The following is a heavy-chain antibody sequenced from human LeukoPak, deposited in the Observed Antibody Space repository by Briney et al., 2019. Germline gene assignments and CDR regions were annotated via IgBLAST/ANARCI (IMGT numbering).Heavy chain of an antibody. CDR3: TTGPRITMIVVHDTDY. CDR1: GGSFSSFV. D-gene: IGHD3-22*01. V-gene: IGHV1-69*04. Sequence: GASVKVSCKASGGSFSSFVITWVRQAPGQGLEWMGRIIPVLGVSNFAQKFQGRVTITADKSTNTAHMELSRLESGDTAVYYCTTGPRITMIVVHDTDYWGQGTLVTVSS. J-gene: IGHJ4*02. CDR2: IIPVLGVS.